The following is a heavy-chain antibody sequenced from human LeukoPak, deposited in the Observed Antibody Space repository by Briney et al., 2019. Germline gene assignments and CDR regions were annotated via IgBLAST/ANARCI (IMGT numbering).Heavy chain of an antibody. J-gene: IGHJ3*02. V-gene: IGHV4-59*01. Sequence: KPSGTLSLTCGVSGGSISTYYWSWIRQPPGKGLEWIGYIYYSGISNYNPSLQSRVTISIDTSKNQFSLKLSSVTAADTAVYYCARATREEAFDIWGQRTMVTVSS. CDR3: ARATREEAFDI. D-gene: IGHD2-15*01. CDR2: IYYSGIS. CDR1: GGSISTYY.